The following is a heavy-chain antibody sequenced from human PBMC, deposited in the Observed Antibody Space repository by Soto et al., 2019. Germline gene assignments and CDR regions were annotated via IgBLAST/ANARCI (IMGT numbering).Heavy chain of an antibody. CDR1: GFTFSSYA. Sequence: QVQLVESGGGVVQPGRSLRLSCAASGFTFSSYAMHWVRQAPGKGLEWVAVISYDGSNKYYAASVKGRFTISRDNSKNTRYLQMNSLRAEDTAVYYCAGDSREQQLVIDYWGQGTLVTVSS. CDR3: AGDSREQQLVIDY. CDR2: ISYDGSNK. V-gene: IGHV3-30-3*01. J-gene: IGHJ4*02. D-gene: IGHD6-13*01.